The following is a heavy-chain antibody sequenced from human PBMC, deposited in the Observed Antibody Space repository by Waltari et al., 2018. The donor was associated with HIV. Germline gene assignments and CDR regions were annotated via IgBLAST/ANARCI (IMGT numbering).Heavy chain of an antibody. D-gene: IGHD4-4*01. CDR1: GFSFGDFA. Sequence: EVQLVEFGGGLVQPGRSLRLSFTGFGFSFGDFAISWFRRAPGKGLEWGGLIRSRIYGGATEYAASAKGRFTMSRDDLKSVAYLQMNSLKTEDTAVYYCTRSSKLDYWSQGTLVTVSS. CDR3: TRSSKLDY. J-gene: IGHJ4*02. V-gene: IGHV3-49*03. CDR2: IRSRIYGGAT.